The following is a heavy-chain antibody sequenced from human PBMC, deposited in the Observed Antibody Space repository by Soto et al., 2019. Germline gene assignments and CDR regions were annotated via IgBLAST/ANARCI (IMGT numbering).Heavy chain of an antibody. CDR2: IYSGGST. J-gene: IGHJ4*02. CDR3: AKDRRFSSMITSSFDY. CDR1: GFTVSSNY. V-gene: IGHV3-53*01. Sequence: QPGCSLRLSCAASGFTVSSNYMTWVRKATGKGLEWVSVIYSGGSTYYADSVKGRFTISRDNSKNTLYLQMNSLRAEDTAVYYCAKDRRFSSMITSSFDYWGQGTLVTVSS. D-gene: IGHD3-16*01.